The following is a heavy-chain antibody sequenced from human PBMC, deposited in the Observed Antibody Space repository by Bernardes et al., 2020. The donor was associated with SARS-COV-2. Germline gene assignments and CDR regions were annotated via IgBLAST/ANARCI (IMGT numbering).Heavy chain of an antibody. J-gene: IGHJ5*02. CDR1: GYTFTGYY. V-gene: IGHV1-2*02. CDR2: INPNSGGT. Sequence: ASVKVSCKASGYTFTGYYMHWVRQAPGQGLEWMGWINPNSGGTNYAQKFQGRVTMTRDTSISTAYMELSRLRSDDTAVYYCARDTSAAVDGWFDPWGQGTLFTVSS. CDR3: ARDTSAAVDGWFDP. D-gene: IGHD6-13*01.